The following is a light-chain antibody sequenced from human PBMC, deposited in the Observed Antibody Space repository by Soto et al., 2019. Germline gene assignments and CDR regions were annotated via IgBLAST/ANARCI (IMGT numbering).Light chain of an antibody. CDR1: QTISSW. CDR2: KAS. Sequence: DIQITQSPSTLSGSVGDRVTITCRASQTISSWLAWYQQKPGKAPKLLIYKASSLESGVPSRFSGSGSGTEFTLTISSLQPDDFATYYCQQHQTYSTFGQGTKVDIK. CDR3: QQHQTYST. V-gene: IGKV1-5*03. J-gene: IGKJ1*01.